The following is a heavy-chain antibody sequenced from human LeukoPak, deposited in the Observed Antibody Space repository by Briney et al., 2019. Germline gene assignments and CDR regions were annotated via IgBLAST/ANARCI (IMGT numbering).Heavy chain of an antibody. CDR1: GFPFSLYG. D-gene: IGHD4-23*01. V-gene: IGHV3-30*18. CDR3: AKKFPGNDDHFDH. CDR2: MSYHGVRT. Sequence: HPGGFLRLSCAASGFPFSLYGMVWVRQAPGKGLEWVAYMSYHGVRTHYGDSVRGRFTISRDNSENTLRLQMDSLRPEDTAIYYCAKKFPGNDDHFDHWGQGTLVTVSS. J-gene: IGHJ4*02.